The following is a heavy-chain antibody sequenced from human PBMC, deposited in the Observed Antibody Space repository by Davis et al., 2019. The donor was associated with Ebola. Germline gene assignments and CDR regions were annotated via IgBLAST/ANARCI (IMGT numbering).Heavy chain of an antibody. CDR1: GGSISSYY. Sequence: SETLSLTCTVSGGSISSYYWSWIRQPPGKGLEWIGYIYYSGSTNYNPSLKSRVTISVDTSKNQFSLKLSSVTAADTAVYYCARAGALLPAANNWFDPWGQGTLVTVSS. CDR3: ARAGALLPAANNWFDP. CDR2: IYYSGST. J-gene: IGHJ5*02. V-gene: IGHV4-59*08. D-gene: IGHD2-2*01.